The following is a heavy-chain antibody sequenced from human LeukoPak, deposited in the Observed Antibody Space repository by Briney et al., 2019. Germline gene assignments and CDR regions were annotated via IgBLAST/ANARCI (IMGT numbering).Heavy chain of an antibody. CDR3: ARTQYDYADY. J-gene: IGHJ4*02. CDR1: GFGFSSYA. CDR2: INDSGESI. D-gene: IGHD4-17*01. V-gene: IGHV3-23*01. Sequence: GGSLRLSCAASGFGFSSYAMSWVRQAPGKGLEWVSSINDSGESIYYADSVRGRFTISRDNSKNILFLQMNSLRADDTAIYYCARTQYDYADYWGQGTLVTVPS.